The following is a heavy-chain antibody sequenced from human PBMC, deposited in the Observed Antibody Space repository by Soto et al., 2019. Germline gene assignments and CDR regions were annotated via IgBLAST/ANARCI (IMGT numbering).Heavy chain of an antibody. Sequence: QVQLVQSGAEVKKPGSSVKVSCKASGGTFSSYAISWVRQAPGQGLEWMGGIIPIFGTANYAQKFQGRVTITADASTSTAYKELSRLRAEDTAVYYWARDRRARSDYSDRSGSDAFDLWGQGTIVTFSS. V-gene: IGHV1-69*01. J-gene: IGHJ3*01. CDR2: IIPIFGTA. D-gene: IGHD3-22*01. CDR3: ARDRRARSDYSDRSGSDAFDL. CDR1: GGTFSSYA.